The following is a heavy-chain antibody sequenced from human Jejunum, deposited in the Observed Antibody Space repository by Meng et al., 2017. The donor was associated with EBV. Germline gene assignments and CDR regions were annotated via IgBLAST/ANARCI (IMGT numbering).Heavy chain of an antibody. D-gene: IGHD5-18*01. J-gene: IGHJ4*02. CDR1: GYTFTDYY. CDR3: ARPISGYTYYFDY. V-gene: IGHV1-2*06. Sequence: QVQLVQPGTEVNESGASVKVSCKASGYTFTDYYLHWVRQAPGQGLEWMGRVNPNSGVTNYAEKFQGRVTMTRDTSISTSYMEVSRLTSDDTAVYYCARPISGYTYYFDYWGQGTLVTVSS. CDR2: VNPNSGVT.